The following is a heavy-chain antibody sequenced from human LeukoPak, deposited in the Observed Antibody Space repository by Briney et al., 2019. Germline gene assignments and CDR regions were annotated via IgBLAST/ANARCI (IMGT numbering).Heavy chain of an antibody. J-gene: IGHJ3*02. CDR1: GFTFSSYA. CDR2: ISYDGSNK. CDR3: ARDPYSGSYPPVGGPFDI. Sequence: GGSPRLSCAASGFTFSSYAMHWVRQAPGKGLEWVAVISYDGSNKYYADSVKGRFTISRDNSKNTLYLQMNSLRAEDTAVYYCARDPYSGSYPPVGGPFDIWGQGTMVTVSS. V-gene: IGHV3-30-3*01. D-gene: IGHD1-26*01.